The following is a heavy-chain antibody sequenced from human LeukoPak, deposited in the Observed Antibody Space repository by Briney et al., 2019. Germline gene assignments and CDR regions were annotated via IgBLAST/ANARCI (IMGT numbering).Heavy chain of an antibody. CDR2: IYPGDSDT. J-gene: IGHJ4*02. CDR3: ARRGEAMDPFDY. Sequence: GESLKISCKDSGYSFTSYWIGWVRQMPGKGLEWMGIIYPGDSDTRYSPSFQGQVSISADKSINTAYLQWSSLKASDTAIYYCARRGEAMDPFDYWGQGTLVTVSS. V-gene: IGHV5-51*01. D-gene: IGHD5-18*01. CDR1: GYSFTSYW.